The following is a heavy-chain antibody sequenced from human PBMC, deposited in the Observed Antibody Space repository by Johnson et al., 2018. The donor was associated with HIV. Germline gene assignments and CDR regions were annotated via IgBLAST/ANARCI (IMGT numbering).Heavy chain of an antibody. J-gene: IGHJ3*02. CDR2: IKQDGSEK. Sequence: VLLVESGGGLVQPGGSLRLSCAASGFTFSSYWMSWVRQAPGKGLEWVANIKQDGSEKYYVDSVKGRFTISRDNAKNSLYLQMNSLRAEDTAVYYCARDRGSSSLDAFDIWGQGTMVTVSS. CDR1: GFTFSSYW. CDR3: ARDRGSSSLDAFDI. D-gene: IGHD6-6*01. V-gene: IGHV3-7*05.